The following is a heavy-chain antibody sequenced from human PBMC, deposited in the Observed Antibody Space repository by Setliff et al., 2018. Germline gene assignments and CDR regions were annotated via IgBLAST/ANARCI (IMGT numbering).Heavy chain of an antibody. CDR1: SASISSDGYY. D-gene: IGHD6-19*01. J-gene: IGHJ2*01. Sequence: SETLSLTCIVSSASISSDGYYWSWIRLHPGKGLEWIGYIYYSGSTYYNPSLKSRVTISLDTSKNQFSLELSSVTAADTAVYYCARSRTIAVKGGVFAVWGRGTLVTVSS. CDR3: ARSRTIAVKGGVFAV. CDR2: IYYSGST. V-gene: IGHV4-31*02.